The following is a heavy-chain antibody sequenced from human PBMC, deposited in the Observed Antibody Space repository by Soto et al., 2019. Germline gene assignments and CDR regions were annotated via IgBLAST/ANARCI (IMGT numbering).Heavy chain of an antibody. V-gene: IGHV4-31*03. J-gene: IGHJ5*02. CDR1: GGSTNSGGYY. D-gene: IGHD6-13*01. Sequence: PSETLSLTCTVSGGSTNSGGYYWSWIRQHPGKGLEWIGYIFYSGSTYYNPSLKSRVTISVDTSKNQFSLKLSSVTAADTAVYYCARVFSDSSSFFDPWGQGTLVTVSS. CDR3: ARVFSDSSSFFDP. CDR2: IFYSGST.